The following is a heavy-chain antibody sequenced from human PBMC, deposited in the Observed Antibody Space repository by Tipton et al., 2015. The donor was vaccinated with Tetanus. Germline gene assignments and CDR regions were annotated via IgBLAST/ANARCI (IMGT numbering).Heavy chain of an antibody. CDR1: GFTFSGSA. D-gene: IGHD3-22*01. J-gene: IGHJ6*02. CDR2: IRSKANSYAT. Sequence: SLRLSCAASGFTFSGSAMHWVRQASGKGLEWVGRIRSKANSYATAYAASVKGRFTISRDDSKNTAYLQMNGLKTEDTAVYYCTRQNYDSSGYYYGYGMDVWGQGTTVTVSS. CDR3: TRQNYDSSGYYYGYGMDV. V-gene: IGHV3-73*01.